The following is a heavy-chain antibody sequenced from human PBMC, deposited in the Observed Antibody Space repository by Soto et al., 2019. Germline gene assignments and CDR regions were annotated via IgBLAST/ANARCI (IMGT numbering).Heavy chain of an antibody. D-gene: IGHD2-21*02. CDR1: GYTFTSYA. V-gene: IGHV1-3*05. J-gene: IGHJ4*02. Sequence: QVQLVQSGAEEKKPGASVKVSCKASGYTFTSYAMHWVRQAPGQRLEWMGWINGGNGNTKYSQKFQGRVTITRDTSASTAYRELSSLRSEDTAVYYCARSFVVVTDFDYWGQGTLVTVSS. CDR2: INGGNGNT. CDR3: ARSFVVVTDFDY.